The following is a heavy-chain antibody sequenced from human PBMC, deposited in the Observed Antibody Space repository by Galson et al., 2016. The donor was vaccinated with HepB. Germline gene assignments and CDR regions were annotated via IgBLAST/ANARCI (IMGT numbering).Heavy chain of an antibody. CDR1: GYTFTSYA. V-gene: IGHV1-18*01. J-gene: IGHJ4*02. CDR2: IDTSNGNT. CDR3: ARGWLHEDN. D-gene: IGHD3-9*01. Sequence: SVKVSCKASGYTFTSYAISWVRQAPAQALEYLGWIDTSNGNTNYPQKFQDRVTLTTDTSTSTTYMELRSLISDDTAVYYCARGWLHEDNWGQGTLVTVSS.